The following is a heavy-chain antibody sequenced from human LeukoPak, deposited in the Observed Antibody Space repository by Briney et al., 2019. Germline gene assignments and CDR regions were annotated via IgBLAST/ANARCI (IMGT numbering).Heavy chain of an antibody. J-gene: IGHJ3*02. D-gene: IGHD2-15*01. CDR2: IYTSGST. CDR1: GGSISSYY. Sequence: SETLSLTCTVSGGSISSYYRSWIRQSAGKGLEWIGRIYTSGSTNYNPSLKSRVTMSVDTSKSQFSLKLSSVTAADTAVYYCARDTLGYCSGVSCSTAFDIWGQGTMVTVSS. CDR3: ARDTLGYCSGVSCSTAFDI. V-gene: IGHV4-4*07.